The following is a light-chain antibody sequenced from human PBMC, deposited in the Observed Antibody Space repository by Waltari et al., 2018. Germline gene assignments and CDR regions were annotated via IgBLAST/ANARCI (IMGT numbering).Light chain of an antibody. CDR2: GAS. CDR1: QSVSSN. Sequence: EIVMTQSPATLSVSPGERATLSCRASQSVSSNLAWYQQEPGQAPRLLIYGASTRATGIPARFSGSGSGTEFTLTISSLQAEDFTTYYCQQSYSTLITFGQGTRLEIK. J-gene: IGKJ5*01. CDR3: QQSYSTLIT. V-gene: IGKV3-15*01.